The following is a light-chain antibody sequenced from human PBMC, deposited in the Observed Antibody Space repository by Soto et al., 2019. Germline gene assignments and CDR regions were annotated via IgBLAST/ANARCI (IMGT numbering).Light chain of an antibody. CDR3: ASYATSDTFV. V-gene: IGLV2-14*01. Sequence: QSVLTQPASVSGSPGQSITISCTGTARDVGAYNYVSWYQHHPGKAPKLMVYEVRNRPSGVSNRFSGSKSVNTASLTISGLQPEDEADYYCASYATSDTFVFGTGTKVTVL. J-gene: IGLJ1*01. CDR2: EVR. CDR1: ARDVGAYNY.